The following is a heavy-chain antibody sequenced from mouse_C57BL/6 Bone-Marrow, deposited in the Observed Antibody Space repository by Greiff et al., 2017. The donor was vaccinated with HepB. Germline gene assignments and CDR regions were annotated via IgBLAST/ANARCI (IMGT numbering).Heavy chain of an antibody. J-gene: IGHJ4*01. CDR2: IYPGNSDT. D-gene: IGHD1-1*01. V-gene: IGHV1-5*01. Sequence: EVQLQQSGTVLARPGASVKMSCKTSGYTFTSYWMHWVKQRPGQGLEWTGAIYPGNSDTSYNQKFKGKAKLTAVTSASTAYMELSSLTNEDSAVYYCTIYYYGSSYRFYAMDYWGQGTSVTVSS. CDR3: TIYYYGSSYRFYAMDY. CDR1: GYTFTSYW.